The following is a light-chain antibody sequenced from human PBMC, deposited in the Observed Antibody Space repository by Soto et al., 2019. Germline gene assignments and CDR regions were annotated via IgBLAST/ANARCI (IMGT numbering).Light chain of an antibody. CDR1: SSDVGGYNY. CDR2: DGS. Sequence: QAGLTQPRSVSGSPGPSVTISCTGTSSDVGGYNYVSWYQQHPGKAPKLMIYDGSKRPSGVPDRFSGPKSGNPASLPISGLQAEYEADYSSSSYAGSYTYASGTGTKVPVL. V-gene: IGLV2-11*01. J-gene: IGLJ1*01. CDR3: SSYAGSYTYA.